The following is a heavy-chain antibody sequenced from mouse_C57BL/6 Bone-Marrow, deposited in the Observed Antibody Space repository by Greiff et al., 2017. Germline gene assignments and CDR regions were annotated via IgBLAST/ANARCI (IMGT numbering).Heavy chain of an antibody. D-gene: IGHD2-4*01. CDR2: INPNNGGT. J-gene: IGHJ3*01. Sequence: EVKLMESGPELVKPGASVKIPCKASGYTFTDYNMDWVKQSHGKSLEWIGDINPNNGGTIYNQKFKGKATLTVDKSSSTAYMELRSLTSEDTAVYYCARAYDYDPAWFAYWGQGTLVTVSA. CDR1: GYTFTDYN. V-gene: IGHV1-18*01. CDR3: ARAYDYDPAWFAY.